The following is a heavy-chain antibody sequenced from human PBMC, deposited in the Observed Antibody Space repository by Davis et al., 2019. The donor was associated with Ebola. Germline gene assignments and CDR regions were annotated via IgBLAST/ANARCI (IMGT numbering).Heavy chain of an antibody. V-gene: IGHV4-59*01. CDR2: VYHSGST. D-gene: IGHD1-26*01. CDR1: GGSISNYY. Sequence: SETLSLTCTVSGGSISNYYWSWIRQPPWKGLEWIGYVYHSGSTNYNTSLKSRVTISVDTSKNQFSLKLSSVTAADTAVYYCARKSGVGNWYFDLWGRGTLVTVSS. CDR3: ARKSGVGNWYFDL. J-gene: IGHJ2*01.